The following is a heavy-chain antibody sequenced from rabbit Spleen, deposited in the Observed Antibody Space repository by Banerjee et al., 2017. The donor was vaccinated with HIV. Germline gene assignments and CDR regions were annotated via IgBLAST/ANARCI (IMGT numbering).Heavy chain of an antibody. D-gene: IGHD1-1*01. CDR1: GVSFGDKDV. Sequence: QEQLVESGGGLVKPGASLTLTCKASGVSFGDKDVMCWVRQAPGKGLEWITCINTYTVKSVYANWVSGRFIMSRTSSTTVTLQMTSLTAADTATYFCARDLVIAIGWNFALWGQGTLVTVS. V-gene: IGHV1S45*01. CDR3: ARDLVIAIGWNFAL. CDR2: INTYTVKS. J-gene: IGHJ4*01.